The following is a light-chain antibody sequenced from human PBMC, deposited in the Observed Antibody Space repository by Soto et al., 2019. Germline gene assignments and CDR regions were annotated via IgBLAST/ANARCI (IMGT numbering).Light chain of an antibody. J-gene: IGKJ2*01. Sequence: EIVMTQSPATLSVSPGERATLSCRASQSVSSNLAWYQQKPGQAPRLLIYGASTRATGIPARFSGSRSGTEFILTISSLQSEDFEVYYCQQYSNWPPYTFGHGTKMEIK. CDR3: QQYSNWPPYT. CDR2: GAS. V-gene: IGKV3-15*01. CDR1: QSVSSN.